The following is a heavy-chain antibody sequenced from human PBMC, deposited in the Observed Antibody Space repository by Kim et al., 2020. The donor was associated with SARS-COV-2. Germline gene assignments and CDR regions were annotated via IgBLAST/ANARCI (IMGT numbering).Heavy chain of an antibody. CDR1: GGSISSYY. D-gene: IGHD5-12*01. J-gene: IGHJ6*02. Sequence: SETLSLTCTVSGGSISSYYWSWIRQPPGKGLEWIGYIYYSGSTNYNPSLKSRVTISVDTSKNQFSLKLSSVTAADTAVYYCARGIVATIPGYYYGMDVWGQGTTVTVSS. CDR2: IYYSGST. V-gene: IGHV4-59*01. CDR3: ARGIVATIPGYYYGMDV.